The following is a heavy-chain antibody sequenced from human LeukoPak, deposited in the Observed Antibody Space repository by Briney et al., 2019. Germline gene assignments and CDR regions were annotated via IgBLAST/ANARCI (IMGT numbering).Heavy chain of an antibody. V-gene: IGHV1-69*04. J-gene: IGHJ6*02. D-gene: IGHD6-19*01. CDR1: GGTFSSYA. CDR2: IIPIFGIA. CDR3: ARAYSSGWTLANYYYYYGMDV. Sequence: ASVKVSCKASGGTFSSYAISWVRQAPGQGLEWMGRIIPIFGIANYAQKFQGRVTITADKSTSTAYMELSSLRSEDTAVYYCARAYSSGWTLANYYYYYGMDVWGQGTTVTVSS.